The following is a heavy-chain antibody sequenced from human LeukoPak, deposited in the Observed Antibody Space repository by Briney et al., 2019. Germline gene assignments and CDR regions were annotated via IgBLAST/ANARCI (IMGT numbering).Heavy chain of an antibody. Sequence: GGSLRLSWAASGFTFSIYCMNWARQAPGRGLEWVANIKQDGSEKHYVDSVRGRFTISRDNTSNSLYLQVRSLRAEDTVVYCCVRSTAGGVINWGIESWGPGTLVTVSS. V-gene: IGHV3-7*01. D-gene: IGHD3-16*02. J-gene: IGHJ4*02. CDR3: VRSTAGGVINWGIES. CDR1: GFTFSIYC. CDR2: IKQDGSEK.